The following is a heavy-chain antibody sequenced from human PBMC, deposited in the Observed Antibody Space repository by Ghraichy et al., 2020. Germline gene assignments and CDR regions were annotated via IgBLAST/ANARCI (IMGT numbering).Heavy chain of an antibody. D-gene: IGHD2-2*02. CDR3: ARGISLPAAIDY. J-gene: IGHJ4*02. CDR1: GGSFSGYY. V-gene: IGHV4-34*01. CDR2: INHSGST. Sequence: SETLSLTCAVYGGSFSGYYWSWIRQPPGKGLEWIGEINHSGSTNYNPSLKSRVTISVDTSKNQFSLKLSSVTAADTAVYYCARGISLPAAIDYWGQGTLVTVSS.